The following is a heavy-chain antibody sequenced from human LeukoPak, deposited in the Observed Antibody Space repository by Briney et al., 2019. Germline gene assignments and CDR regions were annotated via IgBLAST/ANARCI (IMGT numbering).Heavy chain of an antibody. Sequence: GGSLRLSCAASGFTFSSYSMNWVRQAPGKGLEWVSYISSSSSTIYYADSVKGRFTISRDNAKNSLYLQMNSLSDEDTAVYYCARVRRDYAGDYWGQGTLVTVSS. V-gene: IGHV3-48*02. J-gene: IGHJ4*02. CDR1: GFTFSSYS. D-gene: IGHD3-16*01. CDR2: ISSSSSTI. CDR3: ARVRRDYAGDY.